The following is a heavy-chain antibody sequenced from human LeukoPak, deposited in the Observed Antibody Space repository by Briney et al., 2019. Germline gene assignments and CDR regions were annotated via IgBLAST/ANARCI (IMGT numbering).Heavy chain of an antibody. V-gene: IGHV3-30*01. J-gene: IGHJ4*02. CDR3: ARDPSSSWPDY. D-gene: IGHD6-13*01. CDR2: ISYDGSNK. CDR1: GFTFSSYP. Sequence: GGSLTLPCTASGFTFSSYPMHWVRQAPGKGLEWVAVISYDGSNKYYADSVKGRFTISRDNSKNTLYLQMNSLRAEDTAVYYCARDPSSSWPDYWGQGTLVTVSS.